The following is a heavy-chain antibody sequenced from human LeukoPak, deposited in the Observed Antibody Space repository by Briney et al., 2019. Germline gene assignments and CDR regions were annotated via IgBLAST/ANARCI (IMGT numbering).Heavy chain of an antibody. J-gene: IGHJ4*02. V-gene: IGHV1-24*01. Sequence: ASVKVSCKVSGYTLTELSMHWVRQAPGKGLEWMGGFDPEDGEAIYAQKFQGRVTMTEDTSTDTAYMELSSLRSEDTAVYYCAAGYSSGWYYFDYWGQGTLVTVSS. CDR1: GYTLTELS. D-gene: IGHD6-19*01. CDR3: AAGYSSGWYYFDY. CDR2: FDPEDGEA.